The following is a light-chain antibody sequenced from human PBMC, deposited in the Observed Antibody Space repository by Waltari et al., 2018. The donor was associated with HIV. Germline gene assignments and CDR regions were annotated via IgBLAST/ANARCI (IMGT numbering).Light chain of an antibody. J-gene: IGKJ1*01. CDR2: GAS. CDR1: QRVSSN. CDR3: QQYNNWPPWT. V-gene: IGKV3-15*01. Sequence: EIVMTQSPATLSVSPGERATLSCRASQRVSSNLAWYQQKPGQAPRLRIYGASTRATGIPARCSGSGSGTEFTLTISSLQSEDFAVYYCQQYNNWPPWTFGQGTKVEIK.